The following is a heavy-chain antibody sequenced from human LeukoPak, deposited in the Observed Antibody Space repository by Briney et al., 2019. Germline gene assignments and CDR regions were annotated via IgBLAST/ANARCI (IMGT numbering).Heavy chain of an antibody. CDR2: VWYDGDNK. J-gene: IGHJ4*02. CDR3: ARDGGVAAYYFDS. Sequence: GGSLRLSCAASGFTFSSYGMHWVRQAPGKGLEWVAVVWYDGDNKFYADSVKGRFTISRDNSKNTLYLQMNSLRAEDTAIYYCARDGGVAAYYFDSWAKGTRVPVSS. V-gene: IGHV3-33*01. D-gene: IGHD3-16*01. CDR1: GFTFSSYG.